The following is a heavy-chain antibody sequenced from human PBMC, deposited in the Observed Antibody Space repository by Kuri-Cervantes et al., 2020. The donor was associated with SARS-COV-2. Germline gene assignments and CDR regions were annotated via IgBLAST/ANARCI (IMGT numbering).Heavy chain of an antibody. D-gene: IGHD3-3*02. V-gene: IGHV4-38-2*01. J-gene: IGHJ6*02. CDR1: GYSISSGYY. CDR2: IYYSGST. CDR3: ARVESISSGYGMDV. Sequence: GSLRLSCAVSGYSISSGYYWGWIRQPPGKGLEWIGSIYYSGSTYYNPSLKSRVTISVDTSKNQFSLKLSSVTAADTAVYYCARVESISSGYGMDVWGQGTTVTVSS.